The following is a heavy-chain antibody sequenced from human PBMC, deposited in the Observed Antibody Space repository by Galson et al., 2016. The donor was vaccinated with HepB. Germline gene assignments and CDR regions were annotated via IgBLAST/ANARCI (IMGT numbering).Heavy chain of an antibody. D-gene: IGHD3-16*01. CDR3: ARRKVITFGGAKFHSYGRDV. J-gene: IGHJ6*02. Sequence: ETLSLTCSISGGSTSGNYWSWIRQSPGKGLEWIGYIYGSGSTSYNPSLKSRVTISADASNNQISLRLTSVTAADTAVYYCARRKVITFGGAKFHSYGRDVWGQGTTVTVS. V-gene: IGHV4-59*12. CDR1: GGSTSGNY. CDR2: IYGSGST.